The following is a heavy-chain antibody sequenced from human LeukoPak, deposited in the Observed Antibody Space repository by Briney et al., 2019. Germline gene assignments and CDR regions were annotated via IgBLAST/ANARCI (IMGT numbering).Heavy chain of an antibody. V-gene: IGHV4-59*01. CDR2: IYCSEST. CDR1: GGSISSYY. D-gene: IGHD5-18*01. CDR3: ARESPYSYGSYYYYGMDV. Sequence: SETLSLTCTVSGGSISSYYWSWIRQPPGKGLEWIGYIYCSESTNYNPSLKSRVTISVDPSKNQFSLKLSSVTAADTAVYYCARESPYSYGSYYYYGMDVWGQGTTVTVSS. J-gene: IGHJ6*02.